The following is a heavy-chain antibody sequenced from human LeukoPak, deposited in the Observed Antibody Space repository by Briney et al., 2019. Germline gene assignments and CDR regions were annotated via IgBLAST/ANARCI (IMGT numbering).Heavy chain of an antibody. J-gene: IGHJ6*03. Sequence: PGGSLRFSCAASGFTFSSYGMHWVRQAPGKGLEWVAVIWYDGSNKYYADSVKGRFTISRDNSKNTLYLQMNSLRAEDTAVYYCARDQRYYYYMDVWGKGTTVTVSS. D-gene: IGHD6-25*01. CDR2: IWYDGSNK. CDR3: ARDQRYYYYMDV. V-gene: IGHV3-33*01. CDR1: GFTFSSYG.